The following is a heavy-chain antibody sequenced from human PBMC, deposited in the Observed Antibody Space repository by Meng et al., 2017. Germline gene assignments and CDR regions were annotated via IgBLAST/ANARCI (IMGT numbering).Heavy chain of an antibody. CDR1: GFTVSSNY. J-gene: IGHJ3*02. CDR2: IYSGGST. V-gene: IGHV3-53*04. CDR3: ASFSRIAAARSDAFDI. Sequence: GESLKISCAASGFTVSSNYMSWVRQAPGKGLEWVSVIYSGGSTYYADSVKGRFTISRHNSKNTLYLQVNSLRAEDTAVYYCASFSRIAAARSDAFDIWGQGTMVTVSS. D-gene: IGHD6-13*01.